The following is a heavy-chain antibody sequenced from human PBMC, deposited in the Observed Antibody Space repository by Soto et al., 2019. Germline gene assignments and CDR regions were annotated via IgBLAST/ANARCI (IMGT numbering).Heavy chain of an antibody. J-gene: IGHJ5*02. V-gene: IGHV3-23*01. D-gene: IGHD2-21*02. CDR1: VFPFTNYA. Sequence: EGQVSESGGGLVQPGGSLRLTCAASVFPFTNYALSWVRQSPGKGLEWVSSISGDGFTTDYADSVKGRFTISRDNSKNTVFLQLNSLRGEDTAVYFCVESTYGRGDCYWHFDPWGQGTLVTVSS. CDR2: ISGDGFTT. CDR3: VESTYGRGDCYWHFDP.